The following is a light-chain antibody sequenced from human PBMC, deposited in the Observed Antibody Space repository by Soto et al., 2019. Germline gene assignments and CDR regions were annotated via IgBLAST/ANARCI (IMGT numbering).Light chain of an antibody. CDR1: QNIHSF. CDR3: QQSYNIPFT. J-gene: IGKJ3*01. V-gene: IGKV1-39*01. CDR2: GGS. Sequence: DIQMTQSPSSLAASVGERVTITCRASQNIHSFLNWYQHKPGKAPQVLIYGGSALQSGVPSRFSGSGSGTDFTLTISSLQPEDFASYFCQQSYNIPFTFGPGTRVDI.